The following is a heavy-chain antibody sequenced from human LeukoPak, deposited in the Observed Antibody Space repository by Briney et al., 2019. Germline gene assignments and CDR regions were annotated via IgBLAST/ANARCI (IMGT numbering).Heavy chain of an antibody. CDR2: IIPILGIA. V-gene: IGHV1-69*02. CDR3: ARGYSGYDFGY. D-gene: IGHD5-12*01. CDR1: GGTFSSYT. J-gene: IGHJ4*02. Sequence: SVKVSCKASGGTFSSYTISWVRQAPGQRLEWMGRIIPILGIANYAQKFQGRVTITADKSTSTAYMELSSLRSEDTAVYYCARGYSGYDFGYWGQGTLVTVSS.